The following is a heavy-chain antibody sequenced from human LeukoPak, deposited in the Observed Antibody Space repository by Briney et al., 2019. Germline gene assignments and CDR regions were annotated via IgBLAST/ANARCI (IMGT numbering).Heavy chain of an antibody. CDR3: ARGGDSSGYYYPVFDY. CDR1: GGSISSYY. D-gene: IGHD3-22*01. V-gene: IGHV4-59*01. J-gene: IGHJ4*02. Sequence: SETLSLTCTVSGGSISSYYWSWIRQPPGKGLEWIGYIYYSGSTNYNPSLKSRVTISVDTTKNQFSLKLSSVTAADTAVYYCARGGDSSGYYYPVFDYWGQGTLVTVSS. CDR2: IYYSGST.